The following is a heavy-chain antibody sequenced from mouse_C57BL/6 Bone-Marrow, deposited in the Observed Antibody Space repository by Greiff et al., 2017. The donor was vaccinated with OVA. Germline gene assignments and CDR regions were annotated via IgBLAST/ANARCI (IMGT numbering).Heavy chain of an antibody. CDR2: INPSSGYT. Sequence: VKLVESGAELAKPGASVKLSCKASGYTFTSYWMHWVKQRPGQGLEWIGYINPSSGYTKYNPKFKDKATLTADKSSSTAYMQLRSLTYEDSAVYYCGKRGSGSSYSSYWYFDVWGTGTTVTVSS. CDR1: GYTFTSYW. V-gene: IGHV1-7*01. D-gene: IGHD1-1*01. J-gene: IGHJ1*03. CDR3: GKRGSGSSYSSYWYFDV.